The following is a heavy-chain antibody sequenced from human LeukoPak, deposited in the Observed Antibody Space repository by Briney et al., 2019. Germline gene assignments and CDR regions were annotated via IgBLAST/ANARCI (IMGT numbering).Heavy chain of an antibody. Sequence: GASLKISCKGSGSSFTSYWIGWVRPLPGKGLEWMGIIYPGDSDTRYIPSFQGQVTISADKSISTVYLQGSSLKASDTAMYYCARRDMSGYYFDYWGQGTLVTVSS. D-gene: IGHD1-26*01. CDR1: GSSFTSYW. V-gene: IGHV5-51*01. CDR2: IYPGDSDT. J-gene: IGHJ4*02. CDR3: ARRDMSGYYFDY.